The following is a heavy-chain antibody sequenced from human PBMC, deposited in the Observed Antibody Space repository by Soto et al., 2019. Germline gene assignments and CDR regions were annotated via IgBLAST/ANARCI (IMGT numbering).Heavy chain of an antibody. Sequence: ASVKVSCKASGNTFSNYYIYWVRQAPGQGLEWMGTINPSGGHTTYAQKFLGRVTMTRDTSTSTLYMEVTRLRSEDTAVYYCARGGHVVVVTAAFDYWG. CDR2: INPSGGHT. D-gene: IGHD2-21*02. J-gene: IGHJ4*01. CDR1: GNTFSNYY. CDR3: ARGGHVVVVTAAFDY. V-gene: IGHV1-46*03.